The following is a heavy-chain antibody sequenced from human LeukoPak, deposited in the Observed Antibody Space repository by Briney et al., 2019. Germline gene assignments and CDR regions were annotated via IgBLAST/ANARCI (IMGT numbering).Heavy chain of an antibody. CDR3: AREIYDFSESRTSNWFDP. CDR2: IIPIFGTT. V-gene: IGHV1-69*13. Sequence: SVKVSCKASGGIFSSYAINWVRQAPGQGLEWMGGIIPIFGTTNYAQKFRGRVTITADDSTSIAYMELSSLRSEDTAVYYCAREIYDFSESRTSNWFDPWGQGTLVTVSS. J-gene: IGHJ5*02. D-gene: IGHD3/OR15-3a*01. CDR1: GGIFSSYA.